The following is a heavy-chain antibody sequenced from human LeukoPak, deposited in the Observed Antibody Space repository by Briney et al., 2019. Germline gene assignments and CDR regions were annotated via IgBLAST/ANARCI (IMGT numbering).Heavy chain of an antibody. D-gene: IGHD5/OR15-5a*01. CDR2: INDDGRST. CDR3: AIRPNSVYDYGSGWYTDY. V-gene: IGHV3-74*01. J-gene: IGHJ4*02. Sequence: PGGSLRLSCVVSGFTLTSYWMHWVRQAPGKGLVWVARINDDGRSTSYADSVKGRFTISRDIAKNTLFLQMNSLRAEDTAVYYCAIRPNSVYDYGSGWYTDYWGQGTLVTVSS. CDR1: GFTLTSYW.